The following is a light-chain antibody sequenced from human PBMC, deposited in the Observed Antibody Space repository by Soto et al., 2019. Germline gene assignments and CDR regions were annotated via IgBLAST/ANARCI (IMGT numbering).Light chain of an antibody. Sequence: FSQSPGTLSLYPGERATLYCRASQTVSSTYLAWYQQKPGQAPRLLIYGASSRATGIPDRFSGSGSGTDFTLTISRLEPEDFAVYYCRQFDGSPRTFGQGTKV. CDR2: GAS. CDR1: QTVSSTY. J-gene: IGKJ1*01. V-gene: IGKV3-20*01. CDR3: RQFDGSPRT.